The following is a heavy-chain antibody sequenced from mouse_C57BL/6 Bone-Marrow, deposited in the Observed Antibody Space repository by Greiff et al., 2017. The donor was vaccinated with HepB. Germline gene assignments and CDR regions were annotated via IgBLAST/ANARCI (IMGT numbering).Heavy chain of an antibody. CDR3: ARYTITTVVDYYAMDY. D-gene: IGHD1-1*01. CDR2: IRNKANGYTT. CDR1: GFTFTDYY. Sequence: EVKLMESGGGLVQPGGSLSLSCAASGFTFTDYYMSWVRQPPGKALEWLGFIRNKANGYTTEYSASVKGRFTISRDNSQSILYLQMNALRAEDSATYYCARYTITTVVDYYAMDYWGQGTSVTVSS. V-gene: IGHV7-3*01. J-gene: IGHJ4*01.